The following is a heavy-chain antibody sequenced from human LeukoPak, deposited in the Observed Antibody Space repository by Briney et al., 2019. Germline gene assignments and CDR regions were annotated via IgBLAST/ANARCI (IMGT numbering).Heavy chain of an antibody. V-gene: IGHV1-8*01. D-gene: IGHD3-3*01. CDR1: GYTFTSYD. CDR3: ARVRLRNGYNWFDP. J-gene: IGHJ5*02. CDR2: MNPNSGNT. Sequence: SVXXXCKASGYTFTSYDINWVRQATGQGLEWMGWMNPNSGNTGYAQKFQGRVTMTRNTSITTAYMELRSLTFEDTAVYYCARVRLRNGYNWFDPWGQGTLVTVPS.